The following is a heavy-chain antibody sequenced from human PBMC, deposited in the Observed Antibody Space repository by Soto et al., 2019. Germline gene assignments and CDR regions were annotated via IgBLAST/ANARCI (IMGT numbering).Heavy chain of an antibody. CDR1: GFTFSSYA. Sequence: PGGSLRLSCAASGFTFSSYAMHWVRQAPGKGLEWVAVISYDGSNKYYADSVKGRFTISRDNSKNTLYLQMNSLRAEDTAVYYCARDISNYYYYYGMDVWGQGTTVTVSS. D-gene: IGHD7-27*01. J-gene: IGHJ6*02. CDR2: ISYDGSNK. CDR3: ARDISNYYYYYGMDV. V-gene: IGHV3-30-3*01.